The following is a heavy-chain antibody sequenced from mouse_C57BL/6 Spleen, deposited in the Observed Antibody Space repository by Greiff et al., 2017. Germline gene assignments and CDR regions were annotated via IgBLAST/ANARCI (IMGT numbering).Heavy chain of an antibody. J-gene: IGHJ1*03. CDR1: GYTFTSYW. D-gene: IGHD1-1*01. Sequence: QVQLKQPGAELVMPGASVKLSCKASGYTFTSYWMHWVKHRPGQGLEWIGEIDPSDSYTNYNQKFKGKSTLTVDKSSSTAYMQLSSLTSEDSAVXYGASNYYGSSPWYFDVWGTGTTVTVSS. V-gene: IGHV1-69*01. CDR3: ASNYYGSSPWYFDV. CDR2: IDPSDSYT.